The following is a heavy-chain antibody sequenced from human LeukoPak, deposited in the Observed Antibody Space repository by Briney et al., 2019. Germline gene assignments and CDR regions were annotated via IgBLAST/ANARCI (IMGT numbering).Heavy chain of an antibody. J-gene: IGHJ4*02. CDR3: ARGGLVRDFDWFGDLYYFDY. V-gene: IGHV3-30*14. Sequence: PGRSLRLSCAASGFTFSSYAMHWVRQAPGKGLEWVAVISYDGSNKYYADSVKGRFTISRDNSKNTLYLQMNSLRAEDTAVYYCARGGLVRDFDWFGDLYYFDYWGQGTLVTVSS. CDR2: ISYDGSNK. CDR1: GFTFSSYA. D-gene: IGHD3-9*01.